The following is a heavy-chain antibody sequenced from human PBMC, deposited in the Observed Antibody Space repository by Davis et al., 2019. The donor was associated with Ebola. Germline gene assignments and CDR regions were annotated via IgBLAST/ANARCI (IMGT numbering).Heavy chain of an antibody. V-gene: IGHV1-46*01. J-gene: IGHJ6*02. CDR3: ARDRCGSCYSSYGMDV. CDR2: INPSGGST. Sequence: ASVKVSCKASGYTFTSYAMHWVRQAPGQGLEWMGIINPSGGSTSYAQKFQGRVTMTRDTSTSTVYMELSSLRSEDTAVYYCARDRCGSCYSSYGMDVWGQGTTVTVSS. D-gene: IGHD2-15*01. CDR1: GYTFTSYA.